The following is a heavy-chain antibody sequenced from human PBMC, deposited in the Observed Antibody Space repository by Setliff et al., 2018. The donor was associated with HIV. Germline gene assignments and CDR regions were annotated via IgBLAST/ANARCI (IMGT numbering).Heavy chain of an antibody. Sequence: ASVKVSCKAFVYTFSTNAIHWVRQAPGQRLEWMGYINAGDDNARYSEKFQGRLTITRDTSANTAYMELSSLRSEDTAVYYCARGSCSGCYLSDYWGLGTLVTVSS. V-gene: IGHV1-3*01. D-gene: IGHD6-19*01. CDR1: VYTFSTNA. CDR3: ARGSCSGCYLSDY. J-gene: IGHJ4*02. CDR2: INAGDDNA.